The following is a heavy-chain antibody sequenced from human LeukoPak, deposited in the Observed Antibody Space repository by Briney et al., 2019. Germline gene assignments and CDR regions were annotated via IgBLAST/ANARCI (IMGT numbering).Heavy chain of an antibody. CDR1: GGSISSSSYY. Sequence: PSETLSLTCTVSGGSISSSSYYWGWIRQPPGKGLEWIGSIYYSGSTYYNPSLKSRVTISVDTSKNQFSLKLSSVTAADTAVYYCARDADSSGSDFDYWGQGTLVTVSS. D-gene: IGHD3-22*01. V-gene: IGHV4-39*07. CDR3: ARDADSSGSDFDY. CDR2: IYYSGST. J-gene: IGHJ4*02.